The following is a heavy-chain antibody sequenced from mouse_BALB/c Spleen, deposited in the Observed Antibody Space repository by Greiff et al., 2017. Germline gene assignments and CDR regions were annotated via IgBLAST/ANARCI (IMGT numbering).Heavy chain of an antibody. V-gene: IGHV1-7*01. J-gene: IGHJ4*01. CDR1: GYTFTSYW. CDR2: INPSTGYT. CDR3: ARPHAAAMDY. Sequence: VKLQESGAELAKPGASVKMSCKASGYTFTSYWMHWVKQRPGQGLEWIGYINPSTGYTEYNQKFKDKATLTADKSSSTAYMQLSSLTSEDSAVYYCARPHAAAMDYWGQGTSVTVSS.